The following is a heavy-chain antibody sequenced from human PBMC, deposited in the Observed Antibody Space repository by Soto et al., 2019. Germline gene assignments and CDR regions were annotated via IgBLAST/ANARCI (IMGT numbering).Heavy chain of an antibody. CDR1: GYSFTSNR. V-gene: IGHV5-51*01. J-gene: IGHJ6*02. CDR2: INPGDSDT. Sequence: PGESLKISCKGSGYSFTSNRIGWARQMPGKGLEWMGIINPGDSDTRNSPSFQGQVTISADNSISTAFLQWSSLKASYTAMYYCAAVGTTYHYAMDVWGQGTMVTVSS. CDR3: AAVGTTYHYAMDV. D-gene: IGHD6-13*01.